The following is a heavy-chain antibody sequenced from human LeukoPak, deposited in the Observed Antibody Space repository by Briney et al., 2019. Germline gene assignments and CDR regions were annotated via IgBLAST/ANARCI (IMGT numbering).Heavy chain of an antibody. CDR1: GYRFTTYW. J-gene: IGHJ4*02. D-gene: IGHD5-12*01. V-gene: IGHV5-51*01. CDR3: ARQITDQSSGYDSIDY. Sequence: GESLKISCKASGYRFTTYWIGWVRQMPGKGVEWMGIIYPGDSDTRYSPSFEGRVTISADKSITTAYLQWSSLKASDTAMYYCARQITDQSSGYDSIDYWGQGTLVTVSS. CDR2: IYPGDSDT.